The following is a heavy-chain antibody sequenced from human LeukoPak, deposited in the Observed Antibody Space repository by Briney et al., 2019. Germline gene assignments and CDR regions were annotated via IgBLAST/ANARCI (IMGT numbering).Heavy chain of an antibody. J-gene: IGHJ4*02. CDR2: ISSSSSYI. Sequence: GGSLRLSCAASGFTFSSYSMNWVRQAPGKGLEWVSSISSSSSYIYYADSVKGRFTISRDNAKNSLYLQMNSLRAKDTAVYYCARSPVSRKLDDWGQGPLVTVSS. CDR3: ARSPVSRKLDD. V-gene: IGHV3-21*01. D-gene: IGHD5/OR15-5a*01. CDR1: GFTFSSYS.